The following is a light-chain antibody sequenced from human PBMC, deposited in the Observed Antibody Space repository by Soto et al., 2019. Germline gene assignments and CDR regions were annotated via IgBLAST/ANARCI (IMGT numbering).Light chain of an antibody. CDR3: QQANSFPFT. CDR2: AAS. V-gene: IGKV1-12*01. Sequence: DIQMTQSPSSVSASVGDRVTITCRASQSINTWLAWYQQKPGEAPKLLIYAASTLQSGVPSRFSGTGSGTDFTLTISSLKPADFATYFCQQANSFPFTFGQGTKLEIK. J-gene: IGKJ2*01. CDR1: QSINTW.